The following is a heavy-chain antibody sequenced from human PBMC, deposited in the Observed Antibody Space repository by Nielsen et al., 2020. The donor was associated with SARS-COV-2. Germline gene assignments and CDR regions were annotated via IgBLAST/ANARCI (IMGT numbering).Heavy chain of an antibody. D-gene: IGHD6-19*01. V-gene: IGHV3-11*04. J-gene: IGHJ4*02. CDR3: ASSGWLDH. CDR2: ITNTDAK. CDR1: GSTFSDHY. Sequence: GESLKISCAASGSTFSDHYMTWIRQTPGKGLEWVSYITNTDAKYYADSVKGRFTISRDNAQSSLYLHMNSLRAEDTAVYYCASSGWLDHWGQGTLVTVSS.